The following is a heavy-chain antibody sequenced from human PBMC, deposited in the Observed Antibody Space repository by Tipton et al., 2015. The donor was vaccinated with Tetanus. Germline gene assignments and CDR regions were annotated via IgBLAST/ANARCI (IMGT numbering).Heavy chain of an antibody. CDR1: GASFSSGGYY. CDR2: IYHTGST. Sequence: TLSLTCTVSGASFSSGGYYWSWIRQHPGRGLEWIGYIYHTGSTYYNPSLKSRLTISIDTSMNQFSLNLRSVTAADTAVYYCARAPSTYYTGSWVHNWFDPWGLGTLVTVSS. CDR3: ARAPSTYYTGSWVHNWFDP. D-gene: IGHD1-26*01. J-gene: IGHJ5*02. V-gene: IGHV4-31*03.